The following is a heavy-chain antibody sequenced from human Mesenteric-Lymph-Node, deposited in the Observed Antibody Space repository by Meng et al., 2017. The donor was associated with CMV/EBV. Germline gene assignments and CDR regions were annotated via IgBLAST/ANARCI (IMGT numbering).Heavy chain of an antibody. CDR3: ARQSIDDYSLPDDY. Sequence: SGFTFGNAWMTWVRQAPGKGLEWVGRVKSKTDGETTDYAAPVKGRFTISRDNSKNTLYLQMNSLRAEDTAVYYCARQSIDDYSLPDDYWGQGTLVTVSS. CDR2: VKSKTDGETT. D-gene: IGHD4-11*01. V-gene: IGHV3-15*01. CDR1: GFTFGNAW. J-gene: IGHJ4*02.